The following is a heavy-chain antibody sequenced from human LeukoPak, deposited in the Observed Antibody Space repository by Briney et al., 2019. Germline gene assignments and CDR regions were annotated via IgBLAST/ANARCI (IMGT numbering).Heavy chain of an antibody. CDR3: ARDTPFGVVIMVEDYYGMDV. CDR2: FDPKDGET. V-gene: IGHV1-24*01. Sequence: SVNVSLKVSVYTLTELSMHWVRQAPGRGREWMGGFDPKDGETIYAQKFQGRVTMTEDTSTDTAYMELSSLRSEDTAVYYCARDTPFGVVIMVEDYYGMDVWGQGTTVTVSS. D-gene: IGHD3-3*01. CDR1: VYTLTELS. J-gene: IGHJ6*02.